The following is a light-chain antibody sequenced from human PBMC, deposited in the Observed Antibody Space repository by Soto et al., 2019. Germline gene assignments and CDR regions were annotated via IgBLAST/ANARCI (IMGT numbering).Light chain of an antibody. CDR1: QSVRSN. Sequence: EIVMTQSPATLSVSPGERATLSCRASQSVRSNLAWYQQKPGQAPRLLIYGASTRATGIPARFSGSGSGTEFTLTISSLQSEDFAVYYCQQYSNWPSGTFGQGTKVEIK. J-gene: IGKJ1*01. CDR3: QQYSNWPSGT. V-gene: IGKV3-15*01. CDR2: GAS.